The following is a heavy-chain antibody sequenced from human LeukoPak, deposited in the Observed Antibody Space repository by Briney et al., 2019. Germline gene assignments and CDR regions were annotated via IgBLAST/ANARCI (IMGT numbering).Heavy chain of an antibody. CDR2: ITNNNGKT. CDR3: AKDHPSSGWPTFEY. V-gene: IGHV3-23*01. D-gene: IGHD6-19*01. J-gene: IGHJ4*02. Sequence: PGGSLRLSCVASGFTLSRYAMSWVRQVPGKGLEWVARITNNNGKTYYAYSVKGRFTISRDETENTVYLQMNSLRAEDTAVYYCAKDHPSSGWPTFEYWGQGTLASVSP. CDR1: GFTLSRYA.